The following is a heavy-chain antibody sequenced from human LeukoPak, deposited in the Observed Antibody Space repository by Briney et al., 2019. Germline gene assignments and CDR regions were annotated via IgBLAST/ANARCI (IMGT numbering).Heavy chain of an antibody. CDR1: GFTFSRYS. Sequence: GGSLRLSCAASGFTFSRYSMNWVRQAPGKGPEWISYISNDRSTIADSVKGRFTISRDNAKNSLYLQMNSLRAEDTAVYYCARIVPAAIVVSWFDPWGQGTLVTVSS. CDR2: ISNDRSTI. V-gene: IGHV3-48*04. CDR3: ARIVPAAIVVSWFDP. D-gene: IGHD2-2*02. J-gene: IGHJ5*02.